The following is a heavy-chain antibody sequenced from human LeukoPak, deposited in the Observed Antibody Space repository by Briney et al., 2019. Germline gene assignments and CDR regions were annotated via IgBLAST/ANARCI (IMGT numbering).Heavy chain of an antibody. D-gene: IGHD4-17*01. CDR1: GFIFSNYA. V-gene: IGHV3-23*01. CDR3: AKESTVTPGNVNWFDP. CDR2: LSGSGGST. J-gene: IGHJ5*02. Sequence: GGSLRLSCAASGFIFSNYAMHWVRQAPGKGLEWLSTLSGSGGSTYYADSVKGRFTISRDNSENTLYLQMNSLRAEDTAVYYCAKESTVTPGNVNWFDPWGHGTLVTVSS.